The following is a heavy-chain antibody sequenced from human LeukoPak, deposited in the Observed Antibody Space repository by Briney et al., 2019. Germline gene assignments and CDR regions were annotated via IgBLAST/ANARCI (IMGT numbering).Heavy chain of an antibody. V-gene: IGHV4-31*03. CDR2: IHPSGTL. CDR1: GASFSSGDQY. D-gene: IGHD3-22*01. CDR3: SRGLDSRKLGY. Sequence: SETLSLTCTVSGASFSSGDQYWNWIRQSPGKGLEWIGSIHPSGTLYDNPSLESRVTMSMDTSKNQFSLNLNSVTAADTAVYFCSRGLDSRKLGYWGQGTLVTVSS. J-gene: IGHJ4*02.